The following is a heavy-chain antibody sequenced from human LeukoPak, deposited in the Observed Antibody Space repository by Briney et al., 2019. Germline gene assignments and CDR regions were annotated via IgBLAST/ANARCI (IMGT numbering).Heavy chain of an antibody. D-gene: IGHD3-22*01. CDR2: IGGSGTRT. J-gene: IGHJ4*02. V-gene: IGHV3-23*01. Sequence: PGGSLRLSCSASGFTFTTYGMNWVRQAPGKGLEWVSGIGGSGTRTYYADSVKGRFTISRDNSKNTLYLQMNSLRDEDTAVYYCARVKYDSSGYYSILDYWGQGTLVTVSS. CDR3: ARVKYDSSGYYSILDY. CDR1: GFTFTTYG.